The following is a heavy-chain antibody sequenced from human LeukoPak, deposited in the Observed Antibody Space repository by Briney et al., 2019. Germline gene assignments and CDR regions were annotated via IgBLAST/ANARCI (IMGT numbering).Heavy chain of an antibody. J-gene: IGHJ5*02. V-gene: IGHV4-59*01. CDR3: ARGGNDFWSGLMNNWFDP. D-gene: IGHD3-3*01. CDR2: IYYSGST. CDR1: GGSISSYY. Sequence: SETLSLTCTVSGGSISSYYWNWIRQPPGKGLEWIGYIYYSGSTNYNPSLQSRVTISVDTSKNQFSLKLTSVTAADTAMYYCARGGNDFWSGLMNNWFDPWGQGTLVTVSS.